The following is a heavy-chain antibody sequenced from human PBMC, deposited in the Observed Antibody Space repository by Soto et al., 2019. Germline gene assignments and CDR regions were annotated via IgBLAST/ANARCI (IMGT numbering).Heavy chain of an antibody. CDR1: GGSFSGYY. D-gene: IGHD6-19*01. V-gene: IGHV4-34*01. Sequence: QVQLQQWGAGLLKPSETLSLTCAVYGGSFSGYYWSWIRQPPGKGLEWIGEINHSGSTNYNPSLKSRVNISVDTSKNQFSLKLSSVTAADTAVYYCARGRLGSSVFAYWGQGTLVTVSS. J-gene: IGHJ4*02. CDR3: ARGRLGSSVFAY. CDR2: INHSGST.